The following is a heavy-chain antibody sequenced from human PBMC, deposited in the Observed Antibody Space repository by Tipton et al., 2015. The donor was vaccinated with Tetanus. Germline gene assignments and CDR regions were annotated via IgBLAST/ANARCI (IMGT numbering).Heavy chain of an antibody. J-gene: IGHJ3*02. CDR3: ARDELFFSGGEDHAAFDI. CDR1: GDSVSTGNFY. Sequence: TLSLTCTVSGDSVSTGNFYWSWIRQPPGKGLEWIAFIHHSGLAFSKPSLKSRVSISIDTSQNQFSLRLTSVTAADTAVYFCARDELFFSGGEDHAAFDIWGQGTLVTVSS. V-gene: IGHV4-30-4*01. D-gene: IGHD3-10*01. CDR2: IHHSGLA.